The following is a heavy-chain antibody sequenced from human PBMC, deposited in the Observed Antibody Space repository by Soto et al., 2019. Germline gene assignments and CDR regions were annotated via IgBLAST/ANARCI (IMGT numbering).Heavy chain of an antibody. J-gene: IGHJ5*02. V-gene: IGHV1-8*01. CDR1: GYTFTSYD. CDR2: MNPNSGNT. Sequence: SVKVSCKASGYTFTSYDINWVRQATGQGLEWMGWMNPNSGNTGYAQKFQGRVTMTRNTSISTAYMELSSLRSEDTAVYYCARTLPIVGATTSWFDPWGQRTLVTVSS. CDR3: ARTLPIVGATTSWFDP. D-gene: IGHD1-26*01.